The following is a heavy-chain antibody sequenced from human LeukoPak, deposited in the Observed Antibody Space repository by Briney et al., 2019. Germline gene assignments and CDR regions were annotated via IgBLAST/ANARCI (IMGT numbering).Heavy chain of an antibody. D-gene: IGHD1-26*01. V-gene: IGHV1-46*01. J-gene: IGHJ4*02. CDR2: INPSGGST. CDR1: GYTFTGYY. Sequence: ASVKVSCKASGYTFTGYYMHWVRQAPGQGLERMGIINPSGGSTSCAQKFQGRVTMTRDTSTSTVYMELSSLRSGDTAVYYCARGATRGLFDYWGQGTLVTVSS. CDR3: ARGATRGLFDY.